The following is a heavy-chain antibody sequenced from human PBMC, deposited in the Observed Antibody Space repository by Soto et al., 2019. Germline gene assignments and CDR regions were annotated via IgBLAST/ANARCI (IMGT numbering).Heavy chain of an antibody. CDR1: GFTFSSYA. D-gene: IGHD2-2*01. CDR3: AKVGPNCSSTSCHKGFDY. J-gene: IGHJ4*02. CDR2: ISGSGSST. Sequence: PGGSLRLSCAASGFTFSSYAMSWVRQAPGKGLEWVSAISGSGSSTYYADSVKGRFTISRDKSKNTLYLQMNSLRAEDTAVYYCAKVGPNCSSTSCHKGFDYWGQGTLVTVSS. V-gene: IGHV3-23*01.